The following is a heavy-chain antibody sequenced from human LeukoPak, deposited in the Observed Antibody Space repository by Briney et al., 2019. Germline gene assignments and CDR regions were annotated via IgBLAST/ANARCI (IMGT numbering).Heavy chain of an antibody. V-gene: IGHV3-48*03. D-gene: IGHD1-26*01. CDR3: ARDGRGVGDTASDY. CDR1: GFTFSNYE. CDR2: VSHTSDFI. J-gene: IGHJ4*02. Sequence: PGGSLRLSCVASGFTFSNYEMNWVRQAPGKGLEWVSFVSHTSDFIYYADSVKGRFTISRDNAKNSLYLQMNSLRAEDTAVYYCARDGRGVGDTASDYWGQGTLVTVSS.